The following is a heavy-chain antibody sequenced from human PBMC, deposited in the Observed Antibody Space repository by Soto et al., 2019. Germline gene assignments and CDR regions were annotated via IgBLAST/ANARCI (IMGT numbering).Heavy chain of an antibody. CDR3: AKDGSWGDHYYFDN. V-gene: IGHV3-23*01. D-gene: IGHD2-21*02. Sequence: GGSLRLSCAVSGFMFSSYAMTWVRQAPGKGLEWVSSISGSGGSTYYSDSVRGRFTISRDNSKKMLYLEMNSLKGDDTAVYYCAKDGSWGDHYYFDNWGQGTLVSVSS. CDR1: GFMFSSYA. CDR2: ISGSGGST. J-gene: IGHJ4*02.